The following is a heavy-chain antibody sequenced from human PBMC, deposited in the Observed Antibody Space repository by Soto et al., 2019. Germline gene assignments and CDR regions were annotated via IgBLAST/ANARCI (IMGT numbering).Heavy chain of an antibody. Sequence: EVQLLESGGGLVQPGGSLRLSCAASGFTFSIYAMSWVRQAPGQGLEWVSAISGSGGITYYADSVKGRFTISRDNSKNTLYLQMSSLRAEDTAVYYCAKKKGGHDECFEDWGQGTLVTVSS. CDR3: AKKKGGHDECFED. CDR1: GFTFSIYA. V-gene: IGHV3-23*01. D-gene: IGHD2-15*01. J-gene: IGHJ1*01. CDR2: ISGSGGIT.